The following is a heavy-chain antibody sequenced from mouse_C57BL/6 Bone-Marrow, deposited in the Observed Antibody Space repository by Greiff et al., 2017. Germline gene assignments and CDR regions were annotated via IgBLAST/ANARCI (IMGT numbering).Heavy chain of an antibody. V-gene: IGHV5-12*01. CDR1: GFTFSDYY. CDR2: ISNGGGST. CDR3: SRRGYGSPPYWYFDV. J-gene: IGHJ1*03. D-gene: IGHD1-1*01. Sequence: EVQGVESGGGLVQPGGSLKLSCAASGFTFSDYYMYWVRQTPEKRLEWVAYISNGGGSTYYPDTVKGRFTISRDNAKNTLYLQMSRLKSEDTAMYYCSRRGYGSPPYWYFDVWGTGTTVTVSS.